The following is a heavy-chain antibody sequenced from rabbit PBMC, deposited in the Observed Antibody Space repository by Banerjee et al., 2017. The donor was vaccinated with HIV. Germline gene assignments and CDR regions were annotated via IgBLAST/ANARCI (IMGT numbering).Heavy chain of an antibody. Sequence: QSLEESGGDLVKPGASLTLTCTASGFSFSSSYYMCWVRQAPGKGLEWIACIYDGSSGSTYYASWAKGRFTISKTSSTTVTLQITSLTAADTATYFCARAASGGDRTLKLWGQGTLVPVS. J-gene: IGHJ3*01. D-gene: IGHD1-1*01. CDR2: IYDGSSGST. V-gene: IGHV1S40*01. CDR1: GFSFSSSYY. CDR3: ARAASGGDRTLKL.